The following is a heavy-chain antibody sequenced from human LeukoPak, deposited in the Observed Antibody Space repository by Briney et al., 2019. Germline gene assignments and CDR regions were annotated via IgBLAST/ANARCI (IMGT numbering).Heavy chain of an antibody. CDR3: ARDRRELLRVFVY. V-gene: IGHV1-2*06. J-gene: IGHJ4*02. CDR2: INPNSGGT. D-gene: IGHD1-26*01. Sequence: ALVKVSCKASGYTFTGYYMHWVRQAPGQGLEWMGRINPNSGGTNYAQKFQGRVTMTRDTSISTAYMELSRLRSDDTAVYYCARDRRELLRVFVYWGQGTLVTVSS. CDR1: GYTFTGYY.